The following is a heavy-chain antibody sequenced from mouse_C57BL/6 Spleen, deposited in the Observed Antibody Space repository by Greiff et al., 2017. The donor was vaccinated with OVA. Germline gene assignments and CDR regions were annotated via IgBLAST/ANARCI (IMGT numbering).Heavy chain of an antibody. Sequence: QQPGAELVKPGASVKLSCKASGYTFTSYWMHWVKQRPGQGLEWIGMIHPNSGSTNYNEKFKSKATLTVDKSSSTAYMQLSSLTSEDSAVYYCASEDGYYGSWFAYWGQGTLVTVSA. CDR2: IHPNSGST. CDR1: GYTFTSYW. V-gene: IGHV1-64*01. J-gene: IGHJ3*01. D-gene: IGHD2-3*01. CDR3: ASEDGYYGSWFAY.